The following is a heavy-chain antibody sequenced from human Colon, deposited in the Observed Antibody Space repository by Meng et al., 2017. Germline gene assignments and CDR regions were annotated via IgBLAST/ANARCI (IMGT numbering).Heavy chain of an antibody. CDR1: GFTFDTYT. Sequence: EVQLLESGGTLVKPGGSLRLSCVPSGFTFDTYTMNWVRQAPGKGLEWVSSISALSRYIDYADSVKGRFTISRDNARNSVFLQMDNVKAEDTAVYFCARFCSSTTCPEPYYFDFWGQGTLVTVSS. CDR2: ISALSRYI. V-gene: IGHV3-21*01. J-gene: IGHJ4*02. CDR3: ARFCSSTTCPEPYYFDF. D-gene: IGHD2-2*01.